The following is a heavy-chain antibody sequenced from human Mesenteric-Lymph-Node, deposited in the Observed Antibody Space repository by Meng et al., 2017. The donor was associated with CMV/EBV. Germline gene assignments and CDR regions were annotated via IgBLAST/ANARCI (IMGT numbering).Heavy chain of an antibody. CDR1: GFTFSSYW. J-gene: IGHJ6*02. V-gene: IGHV3-7*01. Sequence: GESLKISCAASGFTFSSYWMSWVRQAPGKGLEWVANIKQDGNEKFYVDSVKGRFTISRDNAKTSLYLQMNSLRAEDTAVYYCARDCFYYDILTGRSCPNYYGMDVWGQGTTVTVSS. CDR3: ARDCFYYDILTGRSCPNYYGMDV. CDR2: IKQDGNEK. D-gene: IGHD3-9*01.